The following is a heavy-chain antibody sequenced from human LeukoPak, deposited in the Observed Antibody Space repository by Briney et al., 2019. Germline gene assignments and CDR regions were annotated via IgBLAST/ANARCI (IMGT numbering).Heavy chain of an antibody. D-gene: IGHD6-13*01. CDR1: GYTFTGYY. CDR3: ARDIASTSDGSDY. V-gene: IGHV1-2*02. CDR2: INPDSGGT. Sequence: GASVKVSCEAFGYTFTGYYIHWVRQAPGQGLEWLGWINPDSGGTNYAQKFQGRVTVTRDTSISTAYMDLSSLRSDDTAVYYCARDIASTSDGSDYWGQGTLVTVSS. J-gene: IGHJ4*02.